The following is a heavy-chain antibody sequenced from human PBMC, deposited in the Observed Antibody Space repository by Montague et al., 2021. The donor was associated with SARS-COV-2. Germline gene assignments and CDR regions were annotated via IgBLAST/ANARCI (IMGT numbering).Heavy chain of an antibody. CDR1: GGSLSSYY. Sequence: SETLSLTCTVSGGSLSSYYWSWIRQPPGKGLEWIGYINHSGSTNYNPSLKSRVTISVDTSKNQFSLKLSSVTAADTAVYYCARGGYYDYALDVWGQGTMVTVSS. CDR2: INHSGST. CDR3: ARGGYYDYALDV. D-gene: IGHD3-22*01. V-gene: IGHV4-59*01. J-gene: IGHJ3*01.